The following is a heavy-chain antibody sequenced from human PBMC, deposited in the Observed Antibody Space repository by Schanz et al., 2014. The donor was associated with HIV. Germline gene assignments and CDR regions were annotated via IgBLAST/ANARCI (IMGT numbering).Heavy chain of an antibody. CDR1: GFIFSSYG. V-gene: IGHV3-23*01. CDR3: ARAGVTDLFDH. CDR2: IGSGGGRR. D-gene: IGHD2-21*02. J-gene: IGHJ4*02. Sequence: EVQLLESGGGLVQPGGSLRLSCGASGFIFSSYGMSWVRQAPRKGLEWVSLIGSGGGRRYYADSVKGRFTISRDNSKNTLYLQMNSLRDEDTAVYYCARAGVTDLFDHWGQGTLVTVSS.